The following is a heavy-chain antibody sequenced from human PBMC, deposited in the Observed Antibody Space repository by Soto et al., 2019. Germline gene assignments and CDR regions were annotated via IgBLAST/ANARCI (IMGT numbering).Heavy chain of an antibody. CDR2: ISYDGSTK. V-gene: IGHV3-30*09. Sequence: QVQLVESGGGVVQPGRSLRLSCAASGFTFSSFSLHWVRQAPGKGLGWVALISYDGSTKYNADSVKGRFAVSRDNSNNPLNLRMSSLRPEDTAVYYCARTPTVAGTPELAYWGQGTLVTVS. CDR3: ARTPTVAGTPELAY. CDR1: GFTFSSFS. J-gene: IGHJ4*02. D-gene: IGHD6-19*01.